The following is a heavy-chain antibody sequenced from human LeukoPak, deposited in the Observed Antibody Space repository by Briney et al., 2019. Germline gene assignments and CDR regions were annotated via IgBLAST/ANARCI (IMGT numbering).Heavy chain of an antibody. D-gene: IGHD3-10*01. Sequence: GGSLRLSCAASGFTFSSYAMSWVRQAPGKGLEWVSAISGSGGSTYYADSVKGRFTISRDNSKNTLYLQMNSLRAEDTAVYYCAKGITMVQGVIIMGYYYYYGMDVWGKGTTVTVSS. CDR3: AKGITMVQGVIIMGYYYYYGMDV. J-gene: IGHJ6*04. CDR2: ISGSGGST. CDR1: GFTFSSYA. V-gene: IGHV3-23*01.